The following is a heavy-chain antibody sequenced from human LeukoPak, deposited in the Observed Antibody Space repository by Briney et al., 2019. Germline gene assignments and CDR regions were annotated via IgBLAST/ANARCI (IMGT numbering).Heavy chain of an antibody. CDR3: ARGLNLRYFDSSYAFDI. D-gene: IGHD3-9*01. V-gene: IGHV4-59*12. Sequence: PSEALSLTCTVSGGSISSYYWSWIRQPPGKGLEWIGYIYYSGSTNYNPSLTSRVTISVDTSKNQFSLKLSSVTAADTAVYYCARGLNLRYFDSSYAFDIWGQGTMVTVSS. CDR2: IYYSGST. J-gene: IGHJ3*02. CDR1: GGSISSYY.